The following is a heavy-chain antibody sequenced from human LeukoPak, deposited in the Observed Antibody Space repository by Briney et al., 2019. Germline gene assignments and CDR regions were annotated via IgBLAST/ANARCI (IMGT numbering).Heavy chain of an antibody. CDR3: ARHDGSSWYYAFDV. CDR1: GVPISSYY. J-gene: IGHJ3*01. V-gene: IGHV4-59*08. Sequence: SETLSLTCTVSGVPISSYYWSWIRQPPGKGLEWIGYIYYSGSTNYNPSLKSRVTITLDTSKNQFSLKLSSVTAADTAVYYCARHDGSSWYYAFDVWGQGTMVTVSS. D-gene: IGHD6-13*01. CDR2: IYYSGST.